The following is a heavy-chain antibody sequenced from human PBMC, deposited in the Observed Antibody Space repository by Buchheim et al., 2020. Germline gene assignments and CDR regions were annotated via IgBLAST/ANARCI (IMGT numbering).Heavy chain of an antibody. CDR2: ISAYNGNT. V-gene: IGHV1-18*01. D-gene: IGHD6-19*01. Sequence: QVQLVQSGAEVKKPGASVKVSCKASGYTFTSYGISWVRQAPGQGLEWMGWISAYNGNTNYAQKLQGRVTMTTDTSTSTAYMELRSLRSDDTAVYYCARDRDSSGWYGYPYTIQEYYGMDVWGQGTT. CDR1: GYTFTSYG. J-gene: IGHJ6*02. CDR3: ARDRDSSGWYGYPYTIQEYYGMDV.